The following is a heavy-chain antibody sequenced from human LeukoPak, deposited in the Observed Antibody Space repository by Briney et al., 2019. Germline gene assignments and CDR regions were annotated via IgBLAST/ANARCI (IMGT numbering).Heavy chain of an antibody. CDR1: GGSFSGYY. V-gene: IGHV4-34*01. CDR2: INHSGST. CDR3: ARGVAAQILNWFDP. Sequence: SETLSLTYAVYGGSFSGYYWSWIRQPPGKGLEWIGEINHSGSTNYNPSLKSRVTISVDTSKNQFSLKLSSVTAADTAVYYCARGVAAQILNWFDPWGQGTLVTVSS. J-gene: IGHJ5*02. D-gene: IGHD6-6*01.